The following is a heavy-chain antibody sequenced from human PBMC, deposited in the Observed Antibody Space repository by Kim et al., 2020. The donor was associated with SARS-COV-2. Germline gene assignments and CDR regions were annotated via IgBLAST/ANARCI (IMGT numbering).Heavy chain of an antibody. J-gene: IGHJ1*01. CDR1: GDTLSLVS. V-gene: IGHV1-24*01. Sequence: ASVKVSCKVSGDTLSLVSINWVRQAPGKGLEWMGGSDLDDGQTTSAPKFRSRLTMTEDASTDTAYMELSTLTSEDTAVYYCTTHDSTSWYAEYFQYWGRGTLVTVSS. D-gene: IGHD4-4*01. CDR2: SDLDDGQT. CDR3: TTHDSTSWYAEYFQY.